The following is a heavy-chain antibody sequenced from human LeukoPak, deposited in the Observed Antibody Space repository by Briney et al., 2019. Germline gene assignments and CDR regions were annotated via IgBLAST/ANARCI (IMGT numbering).Heavy chain of an antibody. CDR3: ARVGYCSSTSCYSEFDY. V-gene: IGHV1-2*02. CDR2: INPNSGGT. Sequence: APVKVSCKASGYTFTGYYMHWVRQAPGQGLEWMGWINPNSGGTNYAQKFQGRVTMTRDTSISTAYMELSGLRSDDTAVYYCARVGYCSSTSCYSEFDYWGQGTLVTVSS. D-gene: IGHD2-2*01. J-gene: IGHJ4*02. CDR1: GYTFTGYY.